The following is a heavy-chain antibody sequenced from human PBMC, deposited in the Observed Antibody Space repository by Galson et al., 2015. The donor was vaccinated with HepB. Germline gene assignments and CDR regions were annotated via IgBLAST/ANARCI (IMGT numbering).Heavy chain of an antibody. CDR3: ARGLYYYGSGSQHHYGMDV. D-gene: IGHD3-10*01. CDR2: TYYSGST. J-gene: IGHJ6*02. Sequence: SETLSLTCTVSGGSISSYYWSWIRQPPGKGLEWIGYTYYSGSTNYNPSLKSRVTISVDTSKNQFSLKLSSVTAADTAVYYCARGLYYYGSGSQHHYGMDVWGQGTTVTVSS. V-gene: IGHV4-59*01. CDR1: GGSISSYY.